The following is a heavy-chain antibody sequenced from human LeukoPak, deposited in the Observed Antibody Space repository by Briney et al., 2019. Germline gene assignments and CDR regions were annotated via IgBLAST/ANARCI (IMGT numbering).Heavy chain of an antibody. CDR1: GYTFTSYG. Sequence: ASVKVSCKASGYTFTSYGISGVRQAPGQGLEWMGWISAYNGNTNYAQKLQGRVTMTTDTSTSTAYMELRSLRSDDTAVYYCARGSGRFLEWLEYYYYGMDVWGQGTTVTVSS. J-gene: IGHJ6*02. CDR2: ISAYNGNT. V-gene: IGHV1-18*01. D-gene: IGHD3-3*01. CDR3: ARGSGRFLEWLEYYYYGMDV.